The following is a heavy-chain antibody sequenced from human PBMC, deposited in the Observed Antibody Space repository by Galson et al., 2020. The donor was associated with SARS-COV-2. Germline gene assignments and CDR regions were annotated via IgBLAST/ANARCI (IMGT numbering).Heavy chain of an antibody. CDR3: ARDPGEYSSSSVDLHFDY. J-gene: IGHJ4*02. CDR1: GYTFTRYG. V-gene: IGHV1-18*01. CDR2: ISAYNGHT. D-gene: IGHD6-6*01. Sequence: ASVKVSCKAYGYTFTRYGISWVRQAPAQGLEWMGWISAYNGHTHYAQKLQGRVTMTTDTSTSTAHRELRTLRSDDTPVYYCARDPGEYSSSSVDLHFDYWGQGTLVTVSS.